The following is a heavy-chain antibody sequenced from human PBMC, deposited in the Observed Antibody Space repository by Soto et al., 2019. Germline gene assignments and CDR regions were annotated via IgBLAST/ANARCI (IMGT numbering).Heavy chain of an antibody. CDR2: INPNSGGT. V-gene: IGHV1-2*04. J-gene: IGHJ4*02. D-gene: IGHD3-10*01. Sequence: GASVKVSCKASGYTFTGYYMHWVRQAPGQGLEWMGWINPNSGGTNYAQKIQGWVNMTRDTSISTAYMELSRLRSDDTAVYYCARGHYYGSGSYPALWGQGTLVTVSS. CDR1: GYTFTGYY. CDR3: ARGHYYGSGSYPAL.